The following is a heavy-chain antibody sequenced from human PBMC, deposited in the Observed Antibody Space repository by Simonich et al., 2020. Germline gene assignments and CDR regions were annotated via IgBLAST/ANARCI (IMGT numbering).Heavy chain of an antibody. D-gene: IGHD3-22*01. Sequence: GGGLVQPGGSLRLSCAASGFTFSSYAMSWVRQAPGKGLEWVSAISGSGGSTYYADSVKGRFTISRDNSKNTLYLQMNSLRAEDTAVYYCAKDPGERITMIVVVIDAFDIWGQGTMVTVSS. V-gene: IGHV3-23*01. CDR2: ISGSGGST. CDR3: AKDPGERITMIVVVIDAFDI. J-gene: IGHJ3*02. CDR1: GFTFSSYA.